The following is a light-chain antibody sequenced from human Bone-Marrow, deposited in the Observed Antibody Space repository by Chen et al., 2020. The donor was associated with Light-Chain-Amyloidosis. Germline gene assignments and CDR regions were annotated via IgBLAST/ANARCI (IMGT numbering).Light chain of an antibody. CDR1: SLDVGGYNY. J-gene: IGLJ1*01. Sequence: QTALTQPASVSGSPGQSITISCSGSSLDVGGYNYVSWYQQHPGEVPKRIIYEVRNRPSGISNRFCGSTSGNTASLTISGLEAEDEADYYCSAYTGATDNFVFGTGTKVTVL. CDR2: EVR. CDR3: SAYTGATDNFV. V-gene: IGLV2-14*01.